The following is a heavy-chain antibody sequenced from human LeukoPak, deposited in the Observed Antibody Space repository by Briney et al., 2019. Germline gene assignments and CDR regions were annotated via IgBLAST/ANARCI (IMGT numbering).Heavy chain of an antibody. V-gene: IGHV4-38-2*02. CDR1: GYRISSGYE. CDR2: IGYSGNT. CDR3: ARRSRERSVSMGTIFGVVITDYYYYYMDV. J-gene: IGHJ6*03. Sequence: PSETLSLTCSVSGYRISSGYEWGWIRQPPGKGLEWLGSIGYSGNTYDNPSLKSRVTMSVDTSKNQFSLRLTSVTAADTAVYYCARRSRERSVSMGTIFGVVITDYYYYYMDVWGKGTTVTVSS. D-gene: IGHD3-3*01.